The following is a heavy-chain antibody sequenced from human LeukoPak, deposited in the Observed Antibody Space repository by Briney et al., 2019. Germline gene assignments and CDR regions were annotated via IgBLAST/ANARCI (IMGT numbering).Heavy chain of an antibody. CDR2: ISSNGGST. CDR1: GSTFSSYA. CDR3: ARDYYDSSGPLAPAGY. D-gene: IGHD3-22*01. J-gene: IGHJ4*02. V-gene: IGHV3-64*01. Sequence: GGSLRLSCAASGSTFSSYAMHWVRQAPGKGLEYVSAISSNGGSTYYANSVKGRFTISRDNSKNTLYLQMGSLRAEDMAVYYCARDYYDSSGPLAPAGYWGQGTLVTVSS.